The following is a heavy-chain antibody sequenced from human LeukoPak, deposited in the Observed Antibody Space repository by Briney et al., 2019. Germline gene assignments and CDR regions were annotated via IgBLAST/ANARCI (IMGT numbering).Heavy chain of an antibody. D-gene: IGHD4-17*01. CDR1: VYSFTRYW. V-gene: IGHV5-51*01. CDR2: IYPGDSDP. Sequence: GESLKISCKGSVYSFTRYWIGWVRQMPGKGLARMGIIYPGDSDPRYSPSFQGQVTISADKSISTAYLQWSSLKASDTAMYYRARLWTVTTSLVPDYWGQGTLVTVSS. CDR3: ARLWTVTTSLVPDY. J-gene: IGHJ4*02.